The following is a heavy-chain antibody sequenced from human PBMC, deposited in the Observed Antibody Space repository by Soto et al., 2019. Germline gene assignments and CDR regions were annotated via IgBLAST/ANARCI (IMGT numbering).Heavy chain of an antibody. CDR2: IYPGDSDT. V-gene: IGHV5-51*01. J-gene: IGHJ5*02. D-gene: IGHD3-10*01. CDR1: GYSFTSYW. Sequence: GESLKISCKGSGYSFTSYWIGWVRQMPGKGLEWMGIIYPGDSDTRYSPSFQGQVTISADKSISTAHLQWSSLKASDTAMYYCARSITMVRGVPDWFDPWGQGTLVTVSS. CDR3: ARSITMVRGVPDWFDP.